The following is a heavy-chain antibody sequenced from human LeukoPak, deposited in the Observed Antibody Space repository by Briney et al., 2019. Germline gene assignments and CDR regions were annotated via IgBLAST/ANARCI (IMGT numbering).Heavy chain of an antibody. CDR1: GGSISSYY. D-gene: IGHD6-13*01. CDR2: IYYSGST. Sequence: SETLSLTCTVSGGSISSYYWSWIRQPPGKGLEWIGYIYYSGSTNYNPSLKSRVTISVDTSKNQFSLKLSPVTAADTAVYYCARDGQQLGPGDYYYYYYMDVWGKGTTVTVSS. J-gene: IGHJ6*03. V-gene: IGHV4-59*01. CDR3: ARDGQQLGPGDYYYYYYMDV.